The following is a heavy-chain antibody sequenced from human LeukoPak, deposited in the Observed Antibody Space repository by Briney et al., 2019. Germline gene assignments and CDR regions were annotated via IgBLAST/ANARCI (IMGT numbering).Heavy chain of an antibody. D-gene: IGHD2-2*01. J-gene: IGHJ4*02. Sequence: ASVKVSCKASGYTFASYGISWVRQAPGQGLEWMGWISAYNGNTNYAQKLQGRVTMTTDTSTSTAYMELRRLRSDDTAVYYCARGYCSSTSCTYPSDYWGQGTLVTVPS. CDR3: ARGYCSSTSCTYPSDY. V-gene: IGHV1-18*01. CDR2: ISAYNGNT. CDR1: GYTFASYG.